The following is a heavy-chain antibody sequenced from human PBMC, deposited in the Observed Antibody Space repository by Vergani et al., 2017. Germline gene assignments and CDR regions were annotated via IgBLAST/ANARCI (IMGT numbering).Heavy chain of an antibody. CDR3: ARVGRWLGGYFYYGMDV. D-gene: IGHD6-19*01. CDR1: GYTFTGYY. J-gene: IGHJ6*02. Sequence: QVQLVQSGAEVKKPGASVKVSCKASGYTFTGYYMHWVRQAPGQGLEWMGWINPNSGGTNYAQKFQGRVTMTRDTSIRTAYMELSRLRSDDTAVYYCARVGRWLGGYFYYGMDVWGRGTTVTVSS. CDR2: INPNSGGT. V-gene: IGHV1-2*02.